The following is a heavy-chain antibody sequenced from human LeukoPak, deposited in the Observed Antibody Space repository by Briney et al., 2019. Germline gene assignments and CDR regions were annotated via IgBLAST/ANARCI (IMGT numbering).Heavy chain of an antibody. CDR1: GYTFTGYY. J-gene: IGHJ4*02. D-gene: IGHD2-2*02. Sequence: ASVKVSCKASGYTFTGYYMHWVRQAPGQGLEWMVWINPNSGGTNYAQKFQGRVTMTRDTSISTAYMELSRLRSDDTAVYYCARVSQLLYSLRYFDYWGQGTLVTVSS. V-gene: IGHV1-2*02. CDR3: ARVSQLLYSLRYFDY. CDR2: INPNSGGT.